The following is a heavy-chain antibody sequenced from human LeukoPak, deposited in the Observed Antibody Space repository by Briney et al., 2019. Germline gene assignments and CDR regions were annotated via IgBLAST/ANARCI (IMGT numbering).Heavy chain of an antibody. J-gene: IGHJ4*02. CDR2: IKQDGSET. CDR1: GFTFSDYY. D-gene: IGHD3-16*01. Sequence: GGSLRLSCAASGFTFSDYYMNWVRHPPGEGLEWVANIKQDGSETYYVDSVKGRFTISRDNAKNSLYLQMNGLRAEDTAVYYCATDMTATGGLGYWGQGTLVTVSS. V-gene: IGHV3-7*01. CDR3: ATDMTATGGLGY.